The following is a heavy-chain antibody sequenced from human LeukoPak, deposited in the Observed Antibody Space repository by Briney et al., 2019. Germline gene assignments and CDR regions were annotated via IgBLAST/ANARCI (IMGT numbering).Heavy chain of an antibody. CDR2: ISDSGTGT. CDR3: AKGPSSGYSTSWYDY. Sequence: PGGSLRLSCAASGFXFSTYAMSWVRQAPGKGLEWVSSISDSGTGTYYADSVKGRFTISRDNSKNTLYLQMNSLRAEDTAVYYCAKGPSSGYSTSWYDYWGQGTLVTVSS. D-gene: IGHD6-13*01. CDR1: GFXFSTYA. J-gene: IGHJ4*02. V-gene: IGHV3-23*01.